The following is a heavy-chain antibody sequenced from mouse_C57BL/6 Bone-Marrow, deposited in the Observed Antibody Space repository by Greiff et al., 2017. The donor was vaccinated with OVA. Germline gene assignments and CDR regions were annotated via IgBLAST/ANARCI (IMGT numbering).Heavy chain of an antibody. D-gene: IGHD2-14*01. Sequence: QVHVKQPGAELVMPGASVKLSCKASGYTFTSYWMHWVKQRPGQGLEWIGEIDPSDGYTNYNQKFKGKSTLTVAKSSSTAYMQRSSMTSEDAAVYYCARKRYDRKGFDYWGQGTTLTVSS. V-gene: IGHV1-69*01. CDR1: GYTFTSYW. CDR3: ARKRYDRKGFDY. J-gene: IGHJ2*01. CDR2: IDPSDGYT.